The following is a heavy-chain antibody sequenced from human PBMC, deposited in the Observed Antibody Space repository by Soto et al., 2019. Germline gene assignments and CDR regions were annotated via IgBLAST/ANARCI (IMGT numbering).Heavy chain of an antibody. V-gene: IGHV3-21*06. Sequence: EVQLVESGGGRVKPGGSLRLSCAASGFPFTRYSMNWVPEAPGKGLEWVSSISSTTNYIYYGESMKARFTISKAKAKNSRYLEMNRLRAEDTAVYYCARESEDLTSNFDYWGQGTLVTVSS. CDR3: ARESEDLTSNFDY. CDR1: GFPFTRYS. J-gene: IGHJ4*02. CDR2: ISSTTNYI.